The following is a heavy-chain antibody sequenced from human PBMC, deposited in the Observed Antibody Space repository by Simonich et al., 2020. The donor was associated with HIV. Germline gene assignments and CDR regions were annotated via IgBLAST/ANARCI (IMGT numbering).Heavy chain of an antibody. V-gene: IGHV4-34*01. J-gene: IGHJ3*02. CDR2: INHSGST. Sequence: QVQLQQWGAGLLKPSETLSLTCAVYGGSFSGYYWSWIRQPPGKGLEWIGEINHSGSTNYNPSPKSRVTISVDTSKNQFSLKLSSVTAADTAVYYCAGSPEYDPSKIAAAALLRGAAFDIWGQGTMVTVSS. D-gene: IGHD6-13*01. CDR1: GGSFSGYY. CDR3: AGSPEYDPSKIAAAALLRGAAFDI.